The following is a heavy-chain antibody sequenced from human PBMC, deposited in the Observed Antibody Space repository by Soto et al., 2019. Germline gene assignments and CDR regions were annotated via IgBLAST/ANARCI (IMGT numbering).Heavy chain of an antibody. D-gene: IGHD6-19*01. Sequence: PSETLSLTCVVSGGSFSTYYYNWIRQSPGKGLEWIGEINHSGSTNYNPSLKSRVTMSVDTSKNQFSLKLSSVTAADTAVYYCARDRVAGTGNWFDPWGQGTLVTVSS. CDR1: GGSFSTYY. CDR2: INHSGST. V-gene: IGHV4-34*01. J-gene: IGHJ5*02. CDR3: ARDRVAGTGNWFDP.